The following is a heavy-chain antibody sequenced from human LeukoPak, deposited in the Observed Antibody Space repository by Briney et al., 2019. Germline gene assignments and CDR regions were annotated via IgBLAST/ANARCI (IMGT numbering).Heavy chain of an antibody. J-gene: IGHJ3*02. V-gene: IGHV1-2*02. CDR2: VNPNNGGT. CDR3: AADWYYYDSSGPAGGAFDI. CDR1: GYTFTGYY. D-gene: IGHD3-22*01. Sequence: GASVKVSCKASGYTFTGYYMHWVRQAPGQGLEWMGWVNPNNGGTNYAQKFQGRVTMTRDTSINTAYMELSSLRSEDTAVYYCAADWYYYDSSGPAGGAFDIWGQGTMVTVSS.